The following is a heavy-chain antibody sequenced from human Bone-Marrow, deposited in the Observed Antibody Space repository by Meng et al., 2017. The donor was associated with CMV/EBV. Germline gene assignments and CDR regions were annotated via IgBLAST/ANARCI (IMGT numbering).Heavy chain of an antibody. D-gene: IGHD6-6*01. CDR3: ARDRIAAIKENYYYYGMDV. CDR1: GFTFSSYG. V-gene: IGHV3-21*01. Sequence: GESLKISCAASGFTFSSYGMNWVRQAPGKGLEWVSSISSSSSYIYYADSVKGRFTISRDNAKNSLYLQMNSLRAEDTAVYYCARDRIAAIKENYYYYGMDVWGQGTTVTVSS. J-gene: IGHJ6*02. CDR2: ISSSSSYI.